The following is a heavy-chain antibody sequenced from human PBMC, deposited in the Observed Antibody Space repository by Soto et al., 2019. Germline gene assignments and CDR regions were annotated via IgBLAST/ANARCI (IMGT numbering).Heavy chain of an antibody. V-gene: IGHV3-23*01. CDR3: ARRPAGDSHWYFDL. J-gene: IGHJ2*01. CDR1: GFIFSDFA. D-gene: IGHD2-21*01. Sequence: DVQLLESGGDLVQPGASLRLSCAASGFIFSDFAMSWVRLTPGKGLEWVSAVSVYGGSTHYSDAVKGRFTISRDNSRDTLFLQMNSLRAEDTAVYYCARRPAGDSHWYFDLWGRGTLVTVSS. CDR2: VSVYGGST.